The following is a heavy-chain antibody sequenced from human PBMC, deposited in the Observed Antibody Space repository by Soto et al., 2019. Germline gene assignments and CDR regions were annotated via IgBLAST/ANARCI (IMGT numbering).Heavy chain of an antibody. Sequence: GGSLRLSCAASGFTFSSYAMHWVRQAPGKGLEWVAVISYDGSNKYYADSVKGRFTISRDNSKNTLYLQMNSLRAEDTAVYYCASSPNYYGSGSLDYWGQGTLVTVSS. CDR2: ISYDGSNK. V-gene: IGHV3-30-3*01. CDR1: GFTFSSYA. CDR3: ASSPNYYGSGSLDY. J-gene: IGHJ4*02. D-gene: IGHD3-10*01.